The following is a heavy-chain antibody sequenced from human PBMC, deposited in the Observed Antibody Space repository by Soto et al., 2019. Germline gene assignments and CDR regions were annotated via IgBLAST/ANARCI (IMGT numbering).Heavy chain of an antibody. CDR3: ARAHYDFWSGTERYYYYYYMDV. J-gene: IGHJ6*03. CDR2: IYYSGST. V-gene: IGHV4-59*01. CDR1: GGSSSSYY. Sequence: LETLSLTCTVSGGSSSSYYWSWIRQPPGKGLEWIGYIYYSGSTNYNPSLKSRVTISVDTSKNQFSLKLSSVTAADTAVYYCARAHYDFWSGTERYYYYYYMDVWGKGTTVTVSS. D-gene: IGHD3-3*01.